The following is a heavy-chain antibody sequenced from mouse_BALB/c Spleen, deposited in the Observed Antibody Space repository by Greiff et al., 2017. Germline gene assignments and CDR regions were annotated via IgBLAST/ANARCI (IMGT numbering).Heavy chain of an antibody. Sequence: EVHLVESGGGLVQPGGSLKLSCAASGFTFSSYGMSWVRQTPDKRLELVATINSNGGSTYYPDSVKGRFTISRDNSQSILYLQMNTLRAEDSATYYCARDEDYDGPRYFDVWGAGTTVTVSS. CDR2: INSNGGST. J-gene: IGHJ1*01. CDR1: GFTFSSYG. CDR3: ARDEDYDGPRYFDV. V-gene: IGHV5-6-3*01. D-gene: IGHD2-4*01.